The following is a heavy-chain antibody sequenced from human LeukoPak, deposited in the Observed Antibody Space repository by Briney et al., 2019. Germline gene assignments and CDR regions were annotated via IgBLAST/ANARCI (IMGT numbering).Heavy chain of an antibody. CDR3: ARDRRDYGDYVSQYYFDY. D-gene: IGHD4-17*01. V-gene: IGHV1-69*06. CDR2: IIPIFGTA. Sequence: SVKVSCKASGGTFSSYAISWVRQAPGQGLEWMGGIIPIFGTANYAQKFQGRVTITADKSTSTAYMELSSLRSEDTAVYYCARDRRDYGDYVSQYYFDYWGQGTLVTVSS. CDR1: GGTFSSYA. J-gene: IGHJ4*02.